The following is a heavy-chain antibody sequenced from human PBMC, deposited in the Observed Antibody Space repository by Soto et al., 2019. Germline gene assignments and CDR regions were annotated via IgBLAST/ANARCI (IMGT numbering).Heavy chain of an antibody. J-gene: IGHJ6*01. Sequence: GASVKVSCKASGYTFTTYAVSWVRQAPGQGLEWMGWISAYNGITNYAQKFEDRVTMTTDTSTNTAYMELTSLRSDDTAVYYCARGPHITSGYYYGMDVWGQGPTVTVSS. V-gene: IGHV1-18*01. D-gene: IGHD1-1*01. CDR1: GYTFTTYA. CDR2: ISAYNGIT. CDR3: ARGPHITSGYYYGMDV.